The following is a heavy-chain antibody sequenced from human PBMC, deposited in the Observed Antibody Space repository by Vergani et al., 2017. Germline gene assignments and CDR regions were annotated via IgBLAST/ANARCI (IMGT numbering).Heavy chain of an antibody. Sequence: EVQLVESGGGLVQPGRSLRLSCAASGFTFDDYAMHWARQAPGKGLEWVSGISWNSGSIGYADSVKGRFTISRDNAKNSLYLQMNSLRAEDTALYYCAKDRSYRAYYGMDVWGQGTTVTVSS. D-gene: IGHD1-26*01. CDR3: AKDRSYRAYYGMDV. J-gene: IGHJ6*02. V-gene: IGHV3-9*01. CDR2: ISWNSGSI. CDR1: GFTFDDYA.